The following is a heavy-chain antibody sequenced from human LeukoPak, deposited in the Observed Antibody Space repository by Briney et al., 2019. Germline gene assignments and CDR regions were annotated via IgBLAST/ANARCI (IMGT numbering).Heavy chain of an antibody. CDR2: ISSDSNTI. Sequence: GGSLRLSCAASGFTLRSYTMNWVRQAPGQGLDWVSYISSDSNTIYYADSVKGRFTISRDNAQNLLYLQMNSLRAEDTAVYYCAREGRLRPSHIDYWGQGTLVTVSS. J-gene: IGHJ4*02. V-gene: IGHV3-48*04. CDR1: GFTLRSYT. CDR3: AREGRLRPSHIDY. D-gene: IGHD2-15*01.